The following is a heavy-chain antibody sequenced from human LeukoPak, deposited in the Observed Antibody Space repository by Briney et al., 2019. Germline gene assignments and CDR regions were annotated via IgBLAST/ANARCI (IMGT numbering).Heavy chain of an antibody. CDR2: IYYSGST. V-gene: IGHV4-59*01. CDR1: GGSISSYY. Sequence: PSETLSLTCTVSGGSISSYYWSWIRQPPGKGLEWIGYIYYSGSTNYNPSLKSRVTISVDTSKNQFSLKLSSVTGADTGVYYCASGARGNRYYFDYWGEGSLVTVCS. J-gene: IGHJ4*02. CDR3: ASGARGNRYYFDY. D-gene: IGHD4-23*01.